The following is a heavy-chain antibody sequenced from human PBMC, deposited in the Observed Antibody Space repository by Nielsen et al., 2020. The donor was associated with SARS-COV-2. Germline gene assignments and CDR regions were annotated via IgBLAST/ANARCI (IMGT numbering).Heavy chain of an antibody. V-gene: IGHV1-2*02. CDR1: GYTFTGYY. CDR3: ARDPDGEAAAASH. D-gene: IGHD6-13*01. J-gene: IGHJ4*02. Sequence: SVKVSCKASGYTFTGYYMHWVRQAPGQGLEWMGWINPNSGGTNYAQKFQGRVTMTRDTSISTAYMELSRLRSDDTAVYYCARDPDGEAAAASHWGQGTLVTVSS. CDR2: INPNSGGT.